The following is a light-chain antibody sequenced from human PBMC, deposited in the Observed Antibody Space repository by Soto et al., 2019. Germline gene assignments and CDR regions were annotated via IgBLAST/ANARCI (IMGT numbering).Light chain of an antibody. J-gene: IGKJ3*01. CDR1: QSVSSN. Sequence: EIVMTQSPATLSVSPGERATLSCRASQSVSSNLAWYQQKPGQAPRLLIYGASTRATGIPARFSGSGSGTEFTLTISSLQYEDFEVYYCQQYNNWPPRGFTFGPGTKVDIK. V-gene: IGKV3-15*01. CDR3: QQYNNWPPRGFT. CDR2: GAS.